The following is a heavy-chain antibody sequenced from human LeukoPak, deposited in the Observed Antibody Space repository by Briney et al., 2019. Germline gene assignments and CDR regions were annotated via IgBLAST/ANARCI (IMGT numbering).Heavy chain of an antibody. CDR3: ATRDLWFIDY. CDR1: GFTFDDYA. J-gene: IGHJ4*02. Sequence: GGSLRLSCAASGFTFDDYAMHWVRQAPGKGLEWVSLISGDGGSTYYADSVKGRFTISRDNSKNSLYLQMNSLRTEDTAVYYCATRDLWFIDYWGQGTLVTVSS. V-gene: IGHV3-43*02. D-gene: IGHD3-10*01. CDR2: ISGDGGST.